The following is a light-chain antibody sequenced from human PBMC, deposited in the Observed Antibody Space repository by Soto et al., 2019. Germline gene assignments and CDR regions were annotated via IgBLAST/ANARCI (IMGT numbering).Light chain of an antibody. CDR1: QSISSW. Sequence: DIQMTQSPSSVSASVGDRATLSCRASQSISSWLAWYQQKPGQAPNLLIFASSTLQSGVPSRFSGSGSGTDFTLTISSLQSEDFATYYCQQSNGFPLTFGGGTKVEIK. CDR2: ASS. J-gene: IGKJ4*01. V-gene: IGKV1-12*01. CDR3: QQSNGFPLT.